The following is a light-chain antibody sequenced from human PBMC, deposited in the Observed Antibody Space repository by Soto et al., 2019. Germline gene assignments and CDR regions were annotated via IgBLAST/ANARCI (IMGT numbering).Light chain of an antibody. Sequence: QSALTQPASVSGSPGQSITISCTGTSSDVGGYNYVSWYQQHPGKAPKLMIYDVSNRPSGVSNRFSGSKSGNTASLTISGLQAEDEADYYCSSYTSGIPLEVFGGGTQLTVL. J-gene: IGLJ2*01. V-gene: IGLV2-14*01. CDR2: DVS. CDR3: SSYTSGIPLEV. CDR1: SSDVGGYNY.